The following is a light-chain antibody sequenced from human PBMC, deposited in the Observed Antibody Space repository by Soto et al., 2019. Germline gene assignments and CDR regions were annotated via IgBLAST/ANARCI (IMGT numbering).Light chain of an antibody. CDR3: QHYNNWPPWT. Sequence: EIVMTQSPATLSVSPGERATLSCRASQSVNSNLAWYQQKPDQAPRLLIYGASTRATGIPARFSGSGSGTEFTLTISSLQSEDFAVYYCQHYNNWPPWTFGQGTKVDIK. J-gene: IGKJ1*01. CDR1: QSVNSN. V-gene: IGKV3-15*01. CDR2: GAS.